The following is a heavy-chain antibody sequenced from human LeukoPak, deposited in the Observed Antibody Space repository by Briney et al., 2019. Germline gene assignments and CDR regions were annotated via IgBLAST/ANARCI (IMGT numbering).Heavy chain of an antibody. Sequence: GGSLRLSCAASGFTFSSYGMHWVRQAPGKGLERVAVIWYGGSNKYYADSVKGRFTISRDNSKNTLYLQMNSLRAEDTAVYYCAKGGYCSSTSCYKAGILDYWGQGTLVTVSS. D-gene: IGHD2-2*02. CDR2: IWYGGSNK. CDR1: GFTFSSYG. J-gene: IGHJ4*02. CDR3: AKGGYCSSTSCYKAGILDY. V-gene: IGHV3-33*08.